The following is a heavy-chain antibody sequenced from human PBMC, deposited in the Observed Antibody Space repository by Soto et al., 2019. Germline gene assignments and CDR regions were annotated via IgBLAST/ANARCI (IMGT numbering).Heavy chain of an antibody. D-gene: IGHD3-3*01. CDR3: ARLPRDCNKTSCYYADN. CDR1: GYDFNTNW. J-gene: IGHJ4*02. V-gene: IGHV5-51*01. Sequence: GESLKISCRGSGYDFNTNWFGWVRQLPGRGLEWVGIMYPGDSDTRYNPSLQGHVTLSVDVTVSTAFLQWRSLETSDTGMYFCARLPRDCNKTSCYYADNWGQGTQVTVSS. CDR2: MYPGDSDT.